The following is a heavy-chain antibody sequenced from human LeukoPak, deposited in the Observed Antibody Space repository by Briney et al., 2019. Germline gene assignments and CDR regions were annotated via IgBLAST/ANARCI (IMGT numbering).Heavy chain of an antibody. CDR1: GYTFTDYY. J-gene: IGHJ6*02. CDR3: ARHFPSPTDIVVVPAARMDV. D-gene: IGHD2-2*01. V-gene: IGHV1-2*02. CDR2: INPNSGGT. Sequence: ASVTVSYKASGYTFTDYYMHWVRQAPGQGLEWMGWINPNSGGTNYAQKFQGRVTMTRDTSISTAYMELSRLRSDDTAVYYCARHFPSPTDIVVVPAARMDVWGQGTTVTVSS.